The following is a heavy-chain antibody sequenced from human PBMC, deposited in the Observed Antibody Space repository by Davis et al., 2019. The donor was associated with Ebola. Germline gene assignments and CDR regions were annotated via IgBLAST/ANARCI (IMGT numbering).Heavy chain of an antibody. D-gene: IGHD6-19*01. Sequence: PSETLSLTCTVSGGSISSHYWSWIRQPPGKGLEWIGYIYYSGSTYYNPSLKSRVTISVDTSKNQFSLKLSSVTAADTAVYYCARAVAAHFDYWGQGTLVTVSS. V-gene: IGHV4-59*08. CDR1: GGSISSHY. CDR2: IYYSGST. CDR3: ARAVAAHFDY. J-gene: IGHJ4*02.